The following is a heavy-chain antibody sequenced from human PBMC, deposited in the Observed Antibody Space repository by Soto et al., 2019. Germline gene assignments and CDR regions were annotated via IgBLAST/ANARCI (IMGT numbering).Heavy chain of an antibody. CDR2: ISYDGSNK. V-gene: IGHV3-30*18. D-gene: IGHD3-10*01. CDR3: AKDIRYYYGSGSYYQADYYYYYGMDV. CDR1: GFTFSSYG. J-gene: IGHJ6*02. Sequence: PGGSLRLSCAASGFTFSSYGMHWVRQAPGKGLEWVAVISYDGSNKYYADSVKGRFTISRDNSKNTLYLQMNSLRAEDTAVYYCAKDIRYYYGSGSYYQADYYYYYGMDVWGQGTTVTVSS.